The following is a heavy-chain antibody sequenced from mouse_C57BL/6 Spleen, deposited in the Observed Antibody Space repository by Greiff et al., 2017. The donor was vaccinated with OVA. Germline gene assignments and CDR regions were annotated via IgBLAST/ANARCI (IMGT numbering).Heavy chain of an antibody. CDR2: INPSSGYT. D-gene: IGHD1-2*01. CDR1: GYTFTSYT. J-gene: IGHJ4*01. CDR3: ASPTAATLYAMDY. Sequence: QVQLQQSGAELARPGASVEMSCKASGYTFTSYTMHWVKQRPGQGLEWIGYINPSSGYTTYNQKFKDKATLTADKSSSTAYMQLSSLTSEDSAVYYCASPTAATLYAMDYWGQGTSVTVSS. V-gene: IGHV1-4*01.